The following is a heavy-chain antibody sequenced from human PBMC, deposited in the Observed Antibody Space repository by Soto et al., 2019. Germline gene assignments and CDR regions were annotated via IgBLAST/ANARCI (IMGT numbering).Heavy chain of an antibody. CDR1: GGTFSSYA. CDR2: IIPIFGTA. V-gene: IGHV1-69*06. Sequence: SVKVPCKASGGTFSSYAISWVGQAPGQGLEWMGGIIPIFGTANYAQKFQGRVTMTGDKSPSTAYMELSRLRSEDTAVYYCASAEKGIAATGNLDYWGQGTLATVSS. CDR3: ASAEKGIAATGNLDY. D-gene: IGHD6-13*01. J-gene: IGHJ4*02.